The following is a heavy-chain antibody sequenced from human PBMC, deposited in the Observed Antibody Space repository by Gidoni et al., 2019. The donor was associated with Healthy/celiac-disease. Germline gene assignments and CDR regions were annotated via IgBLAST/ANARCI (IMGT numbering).Heavy chain of an antibody. J-gene: IGHJ5*02. CDR1: AFTFSSYW. Sequence: EVQLLESGRGLVSPGGSLRLSCAASAFTFSSYWMSWVRQAPGKGLEWVANRKKDGSEKYYVDSVKGRFTISRDNAKNSLYLQMNSVRAEDTAVYYCARDLLWFGFDPWGQGTLVTVSS. V-gene: IGHV3-7*05. CDR3: ARDLLWFGFDP. D-gene: IGHD3-10*01. CDR2: RKKDGSEK.